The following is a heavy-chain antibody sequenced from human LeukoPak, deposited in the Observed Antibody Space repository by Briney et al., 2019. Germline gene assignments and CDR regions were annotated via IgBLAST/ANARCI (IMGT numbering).Heavy chain of an antibody. CDR1: GGTFSSYA. Sequence: SVKVSCKASGGTFSSYAISWVRQAPGQGLEWMGRIIPIFGTANYAQKFQGRVTITTDESTSTAYMELSSLRSEDTAVYYCARDRPHTVTPFLGAFGIWGQGTMVTVCS. CDR3: ARDRPHTVTPFLGAFGI. CDR2: IIPIFGTA. J-gene: IGHJ3*02. V-gene: IGHV1-69*05. D-gene: IGHD4-17*01.